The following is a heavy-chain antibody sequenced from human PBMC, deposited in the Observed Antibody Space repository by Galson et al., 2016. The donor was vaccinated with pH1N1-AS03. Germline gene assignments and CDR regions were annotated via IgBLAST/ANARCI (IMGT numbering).Heavy chain of an antibody. D-gene: IGHD1-26*01. CDR2: INPNNGVT. J-gene: IGHJ4*02. CDR3: ARDPRGPCSSATCATTYYAEYYFDY. Sequence: SVKVSCKASGYIFTGFYVHWVRQAPGQGLEWMGWINPNNGVTNYAQKFQAWVTMTGDTSISTAYMELYGLKSDDTAVYYCARDPRGPCSSATCATTYYAEYYFDYWGLGSLVTVSS. CDR1: GYIFTGFY. V-gene: IGHV1-2*04.